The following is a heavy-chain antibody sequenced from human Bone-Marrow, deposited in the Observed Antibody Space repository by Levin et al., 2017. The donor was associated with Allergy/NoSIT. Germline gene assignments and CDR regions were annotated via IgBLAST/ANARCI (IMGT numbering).Heavy chain of an antibody. D-gene: IGHD4-17*01. J-gene: IGHJ3*01. V-gene: IGHV3-23*01. Sequence: GASVKVSCAASGFIFRNYAMSWVRQAPGKGPEWVSGIGVRDRTYYSDSVRGRFTISRDNFKNTLYLQMNSLRDEDTAVYYCGKDPNGDFVGAFDLWGQGTMVTVSS. CDR2: IGVRDRT. CDR3: GKDPNGDFVGAFDL. CDR1: GFIFRNYA.